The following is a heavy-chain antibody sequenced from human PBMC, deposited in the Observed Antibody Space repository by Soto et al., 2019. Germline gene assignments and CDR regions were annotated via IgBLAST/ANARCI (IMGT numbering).Heavy chain of an antibody. D-gene: IGHD1-1*01. Sequence: SLRLSCSASVFIFSDYYMSWIRQAPGKGLEWLAYISRDGNAIFYADSVIGRFTVSRDNAKNSLFLQMDDLRAEDTAMFFCARGAEMSSLTKWFDPWGQGTLVTVSS. CDR3: ARGAEMSSLTKWFDP. J-gene: IGHJ5*02. CDR2: ISRDGNAI. CDR1: VFIFSDYY. V-gene: IGHV3-11*01.